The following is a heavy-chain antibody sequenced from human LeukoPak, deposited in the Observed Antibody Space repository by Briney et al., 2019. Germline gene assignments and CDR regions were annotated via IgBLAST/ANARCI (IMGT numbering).Heavy chain of an antibody. J-gene: IGHJ4*02. Sequence: PGGSLRLSCAGSGFTFINYAMSWVRQAPGKGLEWVSAISGSKSSTYYADSVKGRFTTSRDNSKNTLFLQMNSLRAEDTAIYYCARVLSLRFFDWVLYADCWGQGTLVTVSS. D-gene: IGHD3-9*01. CDR3: ARVLSLRFFDWVLYADC. V-gene: IGHV3-23*01. CDR2: ISGSKSST. CDR1: GFTFINYA.